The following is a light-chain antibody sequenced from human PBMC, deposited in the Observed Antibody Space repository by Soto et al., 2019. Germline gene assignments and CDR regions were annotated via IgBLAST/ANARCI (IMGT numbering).Light chain of an antibody. Sequence: EIVLTQSPGPLSLSPGERATLSCRASQSITSTYLAWYQQKPGQAPRLLIYGASSRASGIPDRFSGSGSGTEFTLTIESLQSEDFAVYYCLHYKDWPRWTCGQGTKVDIK. CDR1: QSITSTY. V-gene: IGKV3-20*01. CDR3: LHYKDWPRWT. CDR2: GAS. J-gene: IGKJ1*01.